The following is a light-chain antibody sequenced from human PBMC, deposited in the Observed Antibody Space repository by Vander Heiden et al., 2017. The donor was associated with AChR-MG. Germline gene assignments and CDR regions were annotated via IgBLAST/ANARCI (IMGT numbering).Light chain of an antibody. V-gene: IGKV1-39*01. CDR3: QHSYSTPFT. CDR2: AAS. Sequence: DIQMTQSPSSLSASVGDRVSITCRASQSISSYLNWYQQKPGKAPKLLIYAASSLQSGVPSRFSGRGSGTDFTLTISSLQPEDFATYYCQHSYSTPFTFGGGTKVEIK. J-gene: IGKJ4*01. CDR1: QSISSY.